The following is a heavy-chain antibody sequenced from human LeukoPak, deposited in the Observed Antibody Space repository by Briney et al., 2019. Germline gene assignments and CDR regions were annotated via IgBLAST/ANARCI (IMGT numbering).Heavy chain of an antibody. CDR1: GFTFSSYA. V-gene: IGHV3-23*01. Sequence: GGSLRLSCAASGFTFSSYAMSWVRQAPGKGLECISGFSGSGGSTYYADSVKGRFTISRDNAKNSLYLQMNSLRAEDTAVYYCACGGGFDYWGQGTLVTVSS. J-gene: IGHJ4*02. CDR3: ACGGGFDY. CDR2: FSGSGGST. D-gene: IGHD3-10*01.